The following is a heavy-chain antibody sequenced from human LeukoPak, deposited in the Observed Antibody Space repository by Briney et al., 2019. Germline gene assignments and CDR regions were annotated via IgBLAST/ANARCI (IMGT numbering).Heavy chain of an antibody. V-gene: IGHV1-24*01. CDR3: ATQARGYFYY. CDR1: GHTLTELA. CDR2: FDPEDGEA. J-gene: IGHJ4*02. Sequence: ASVKVSCKVSGHTLTELAMHWVRQAPGKGLEWMGGFDPEDGEAIYAQKFQGRVSMTEDTSTDTAYMELSSLGSEDTAVYYCATQARGYFYYWGQGTLVTVSS.